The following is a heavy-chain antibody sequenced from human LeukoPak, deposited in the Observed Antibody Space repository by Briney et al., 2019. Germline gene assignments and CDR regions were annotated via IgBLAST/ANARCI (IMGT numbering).Heavy chain of an antibody. V-gene: IGHV3-30*04. D-gene: IGHD1-14*01. CDR2: ISYDGSNK. Sequence: GGSLRLSCAASGFTFSSYAMHWVRQAPGKGLEWVAVISYDGSNKYYADSVKGRFTISRDNSKNTLYLQMNSLRAEDTAVYYCARGLQFVRTRHQTPILNLDYWGQGTLVTVSS. J-gene: IGHJ4*02. CDR3: ARGLQFVRTRHQTPILNLDY. CDR1: GFTFSSYA.